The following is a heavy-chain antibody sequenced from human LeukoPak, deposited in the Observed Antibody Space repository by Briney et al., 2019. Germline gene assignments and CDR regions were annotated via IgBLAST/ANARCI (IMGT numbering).Heavy chain of an antibody. CDR3: ARDPPGLYCSGGSCYSSAPADY. J-gene: IGHJ4*02. Sequence: ASVKVSCKASGYTFTSYGISWVRQASGQGLEWMGWISAYNGNTNYAQTLQGRVTMTTDTSTSTAYMELRSLRSDDTAVYYCARDPPGLYCSGGSCYSSAPADYWGQGTLVTVSS. D-gene: IGHD2-15*01. CDR2: ISAYNGNT. CDR1: GYTFTSYG. V-gene: IGHV1-18*01.